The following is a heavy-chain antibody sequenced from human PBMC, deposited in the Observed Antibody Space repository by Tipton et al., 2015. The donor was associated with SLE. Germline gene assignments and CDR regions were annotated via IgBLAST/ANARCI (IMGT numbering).Heavy chain of an antibody. CDR2: IWSDGSNE. D-gene: IGHD2-15*01. Sequence: RSLRLSCVASGFPFSDYGMRWFRQAPGKGLEWVAVIWSDGSNEYYSDYAKGRFTVSRDNSRNTLFLQLNSLRAEDTAVYFCARDPKTPDAFDIWGQGTMVTVSS. CDR3: ARDPKTPDAFDI. CDR1: GFPFSDYG. J-gene: IGHJ3*02. V-gene: IGHV3-33*02.